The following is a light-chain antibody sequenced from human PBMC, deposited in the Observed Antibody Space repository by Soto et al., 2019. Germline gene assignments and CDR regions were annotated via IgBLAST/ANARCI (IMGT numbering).Light chain of an antibody. V-gene: IGKV1-8*01. CDR1: QGISSY. CDR2: DAS. CDR3: QQYNTYST. Sequence: AIRMTQSPSSLSASTGDRVTITFRASQGISSYLARYQQKPGKAPNPLIYDASSLKSGVPARFSGSGSGTEFTLTISSLQPDDFATYYCQQYNTYSTFGQGTRLEIK. J-gene: IGKJ5*01.